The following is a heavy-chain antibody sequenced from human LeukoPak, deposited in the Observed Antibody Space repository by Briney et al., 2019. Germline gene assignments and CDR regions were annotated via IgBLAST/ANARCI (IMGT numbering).Heavy chain of an antibody. J-gene: IGHJ5*02. V-gene: IGHV4-34*01. D-gene: IGHD3-10*01. CDR3: ASDTMASWFDP. CDR1: GGSFSGYY. CDR2: INHSGST. Sequence: SETLSLTCAVYGGSFSGYYWSWIRQPPGKGPEWIGEINHSGSTNYNPSLKSRVTISVDTSKNQFSLKLSSVTAADTAVYYCASDTMASWFDPWGQGTLVTVSS.